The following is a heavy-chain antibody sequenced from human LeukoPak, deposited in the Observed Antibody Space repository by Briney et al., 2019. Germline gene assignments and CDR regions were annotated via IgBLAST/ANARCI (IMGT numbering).Heavy chain of an antibody. J-gene: IGHJ4*02. CDR3: AKKETTVTTFFEN. Sequence: PGGSLRLSCAASGFTFSSNYMSWVRQAPGKGLEWVSVIYSGGSTYYADSVKGRFTISRDNSKNTLYLQMNSLRAEDTAVYYCAKKETTVTTFFENWGQGTLVTVSS. D-gene: IGHD4-17*01. CDR2: IYSGGST. CDR1: GFTFSSNY. V-gene: IGHV3-53*01.